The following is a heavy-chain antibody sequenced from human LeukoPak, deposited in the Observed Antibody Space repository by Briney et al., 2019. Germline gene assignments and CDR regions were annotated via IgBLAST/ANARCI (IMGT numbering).Heavy chain of an antibody. Sequence: SETLSLTCTVSGGSVSDYYWSWMRQTPGKGLEWIAYIHHSGSAKYNPTLISRLTISIDTSKNEFSLKLTSVTAADTAVYYCERLVPDYFDSWGQGTLVTVSS. CDR3: ERLVPDYFDS. CDR2: IHHSGSA. J-gene: IGHJ4*02. CDR1: GGSVSDYY. V-gene: IGHV4-59*08. D-gene: IGHD3-10*01.